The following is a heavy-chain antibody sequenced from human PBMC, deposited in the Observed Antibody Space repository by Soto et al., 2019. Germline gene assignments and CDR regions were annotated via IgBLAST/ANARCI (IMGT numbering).Heavy chain of an antibody. Sequence: ASVKVSCKASGYTFTSYAMHWVRQAPGQSLEWMGWINAGNGNTKYSQKFQGRVTITRDTSASTAYMELSSLRSEDTAVYFCARGDYDSSGYYFWAFDIWGQGTMVTVSS. D-gene: IGHD3-22*01. CDR1: GYTFTSYA. V-gene: IGHV1-3*01. CDR2: INAGNGNT. CDR3: ARGDYDSSGYYFWAFDI. J-gene: IGHJ3*02.